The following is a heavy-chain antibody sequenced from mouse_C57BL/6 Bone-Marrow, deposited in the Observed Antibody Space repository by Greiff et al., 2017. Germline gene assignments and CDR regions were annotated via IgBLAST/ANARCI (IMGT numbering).Heavy chain of an antibody. D-gene: IGHD2-4*01. CDR1: GFSFTDYY. CDR2: IRNKANGYTT. J-gene: IGHJ4*01. Sequence: EVQLVESGGGLVQPAGSLSLSCAASGFSFTDYYMSWVRQPPGKALEWLGFIRNKANGYTTEYNASVMGRFTISRDNTQSILYLQMNALRAEDSAAYDCASYNDYDEYAMDYWGQGTSVTVSS. V-gene: IGHV7-3*01. CDR3: ASYNDYDEYAMDY.